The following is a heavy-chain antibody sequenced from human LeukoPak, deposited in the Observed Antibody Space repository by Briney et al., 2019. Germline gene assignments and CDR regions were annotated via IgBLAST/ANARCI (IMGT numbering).Heavy chain of an antibody. D-gene: IGHD2-2*01. CDR1: GGSITSNTYF. CDR3: ARVKRKYQLLKPLHETPSHYFDY. V-gene: IGHV4-39*07. CDR2: IYYSGST. J-gene: IGHJ4*02. Sequence: MPSETLSLTCIVSGGSITSNTYFWDWIRQTPGKGLEWIGSIYYSGSTYYNPSLKSRVTISLDTSKNQFSLKLSSVTAADTAMYYCARVKRKYQLLKPLHETPSHYFDYWGQGTLVTVSS.